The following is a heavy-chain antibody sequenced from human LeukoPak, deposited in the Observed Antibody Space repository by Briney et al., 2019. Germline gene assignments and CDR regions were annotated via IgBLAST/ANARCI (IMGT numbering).Heavy chain of an antibody. CDR1: GGTFSSYA. CDR2: INPNSGGT. Sequence: GASVKVSCKASGGTFSSYAITWVRQAPGQGLEWMGWINPNSGGTNYAQKFQGRVTMTRDTSISTAYMELSRLRSDDTAVYYCARAVRGVISDAFDIWGQGTMVTVSS. J-gene: IGHJ3*02. V-gene: IGHV1-2*02. D-gene: IGHD3-10*01. CDR3: ARAVRGVISDAFDI.